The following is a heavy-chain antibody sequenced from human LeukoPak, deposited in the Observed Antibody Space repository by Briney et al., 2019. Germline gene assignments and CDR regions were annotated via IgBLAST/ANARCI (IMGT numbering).Heavy chain of an antibody. J-gene: IGHJ4*02. V-gene: IGHV4-59*08. CDR3: ARSRDYYDSSGFEY. Sequence: TETLSLTCTVSGGSISSYYWNWIRQPPGKGLEWIGYIHYSGTNYYNPSLKSRVTISVDTSKNQFSLKLSSVTAADTAVYYCARSRDYYDSSGFEYWGQGTLVTVSS. CDR1: GGSISSYY. CDR2: IHYSGTN. D-gene: IGHD3-22*01.